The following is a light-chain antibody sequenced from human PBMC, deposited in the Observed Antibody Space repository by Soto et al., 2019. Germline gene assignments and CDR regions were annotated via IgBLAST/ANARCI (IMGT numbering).Light chain of an antibody. V-gene: IGKV3-15*01. CDR3: QQYDDWPRT. CDR1: KSVSRN. CDR2: GTS. Sequence: EIVVTQSPATLSVSPGERATLSCTASKSVSRNLAWYQHKPGQAPSLLIYGTSTRSTGIPARFSGIGSGAEFTLTISSLQSEDFAIYYWQQYDDWPRTFGQWTKVEIK. J-gene: IGKJ1*01.